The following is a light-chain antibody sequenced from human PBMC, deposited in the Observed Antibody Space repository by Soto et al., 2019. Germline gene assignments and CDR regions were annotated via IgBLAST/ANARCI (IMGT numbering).Light chain of an antibody. V-gene: IGKV1-39*01. CDR2: PAS. CDR1: QTIKIY. J-gene: IGKJ1*01. Sequence: DIQMTQSPSSLSASVGDSVTITCRATQTIKIYVNWYQQKPGEGPKLLIYPASSLQTGVSSRFSGSGSGTDFTLTINSLQPEDFATCYCQRSFSDPWTFGQGTMVEI. CDR3: QRSFSDPWT.